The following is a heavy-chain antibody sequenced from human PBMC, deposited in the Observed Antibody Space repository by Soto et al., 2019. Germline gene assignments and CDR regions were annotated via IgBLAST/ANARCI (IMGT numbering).Heavy chain of an antibody. D-gene: IGHD2-21*01. CDR2: IWYDGNNK. V-gene: IGHV3-33*01. CDR3: ARGLHSLFDY. Sequence: GGSLRLSCAAPGFTFSNYGMHWVRQAPGKGLEWVAVIWYDGNNKYYADSVKGRFTISRDNSNNTLYVQMTSLRAEDTAVYYCARGLHSLFDYWGQGTLVTVSS. J-gene: IGHJ4*02. CDR1: GFTFSNYG.